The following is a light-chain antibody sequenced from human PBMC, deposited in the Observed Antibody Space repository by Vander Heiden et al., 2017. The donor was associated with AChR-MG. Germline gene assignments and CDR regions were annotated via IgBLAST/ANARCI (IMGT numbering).Light chain of an antibody. Sequence: DIQMTQSPSTLSASVGDRVTITCRASQSISSWLDWYQQKPGKAPKLLIYKASTLESGVPSRFSGSGSGTEFTLTISSLQPDDFATYYCQQYQSYSYTFGQGTKLEIK. V-gene: IGKV1-5*03. J-gene: IGKJ2*01. CDR1: QSISSW. CDR3: QQYQSYSYT. CDR2: KAS.